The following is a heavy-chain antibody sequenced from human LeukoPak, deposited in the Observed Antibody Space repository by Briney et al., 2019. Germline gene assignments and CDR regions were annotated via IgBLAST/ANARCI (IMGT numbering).Heavy chain of an antibody. CDR2: INPSGGST. Sequence: ASVKVSCKASGYTFTSYYMHWVRQAPGQGLEWMGIINPSGGSTSYAQKLQGRVTMTRDTSTSTVYMELSSLRSEDTAVYYCAREVVGAYFDYRGQGTLVTVSS. D-gene: IGHD1-26*01. CDR3: AREVVGAYFDY. V-gene: IGHV1-46*01. J-gene: IGHJ4*02. CDR1: GYTFTSYY.